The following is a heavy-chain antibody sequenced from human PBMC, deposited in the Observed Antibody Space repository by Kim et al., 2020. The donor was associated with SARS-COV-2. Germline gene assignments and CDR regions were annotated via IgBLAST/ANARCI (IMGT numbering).Heavy chain of an antibody. J-gene: IGHJ6*02. V-gene: IGHV3-30-3*01. Sequence: GGSLRLSCAASGFTSSSYAVHWVRQAPGKGLEWVAVTSYDGSTKYYADSVKGRFTISRDNSKKTVDLQMNSLRAEDTAVYYCASEIAQLWLPHGLVVWGQGTTVIVSS. CDR2: TSYDGSTK. CDR1: GFTSSSYA. CDR3: ASEIAQLWLPHGLVV. D-gene: IGHD5-18*01.